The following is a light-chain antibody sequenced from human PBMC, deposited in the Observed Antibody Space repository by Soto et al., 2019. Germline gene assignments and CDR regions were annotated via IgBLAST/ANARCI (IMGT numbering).Light chain of an antibody. CDR1: SSGVGGYKY. CDR3: CSLTTSHTYV. CDR2: EVT. V-gene: IGLV2-14*01. J-gene: IGLJ1*01. Sequence: QSALAQPASVSGSPGQSITISCTGTSSGVGGYKYVSWYQQDPGKAPKLMIYEVTNRPSGVSNRYSGSKSGNSASLTISGLQADDEADYYCCSLTTSHTYVLGSGTKV.